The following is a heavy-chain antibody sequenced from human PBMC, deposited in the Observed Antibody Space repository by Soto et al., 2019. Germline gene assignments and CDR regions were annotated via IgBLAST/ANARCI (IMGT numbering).Heavy chain of an antibody. J-gene: IGHJ4*02. CDR2: IWYDGTNK. Sequence: VGSLRLSCAASGFTFSDYGMHWVRQAPGKGLEWVAMIWYDGTNKYYGDSVKGRFTISRDNSEYTLYLQINSLTAEDTAVYYCARDPGYSYGFWGQGTLVTVSS. V-gene: IGHV3-33*01. CDR3: ARDPGYSYGF. D-gene: IGHD5-18*01. CDR1: GFTFSDYG.